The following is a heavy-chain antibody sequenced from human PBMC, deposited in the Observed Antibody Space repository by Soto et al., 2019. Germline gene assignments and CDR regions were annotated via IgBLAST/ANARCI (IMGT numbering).Heavy chain of an antibody. Sequence: SETLSLTCAVSGASISSTDWWRWVRHPPAKGLEWRGEIYHSGSTYYNPSLKSRVTISVDKSKNQFSLKLTSVTAADAAVYYCAVSEAGEFDYWGQGTLVTVSS. CDR2: IYHSGST. D-gene: IGHD6-13*01. CDR1: GASISSTDW. J-gene: IGHJ4*02. V-gene: IGHV4-4*02. CDR3: AVSEAGEFDY.